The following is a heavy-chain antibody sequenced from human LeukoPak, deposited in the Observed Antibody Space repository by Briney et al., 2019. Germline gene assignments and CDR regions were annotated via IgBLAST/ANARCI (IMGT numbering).Heavy chain of an antibody. CDR3: ARGMATIKAAFDI. CDR2: ISYDGSNK. D-gene: IGHD5-24*01. V-gene: IGHV3-30*04. CDR1: GFTFSSYA. Sequence: GGSLRLSCAASGFTFSSYAMHWVRQAPGKGLKWVAIISYDGSNKYYADSVKGRLTISRDNSKNTMYLQMNSLTTEDTAVYYCARGMATIKAAFDIWGQGTMVTVSS. J-gene: IGHJ3*02.